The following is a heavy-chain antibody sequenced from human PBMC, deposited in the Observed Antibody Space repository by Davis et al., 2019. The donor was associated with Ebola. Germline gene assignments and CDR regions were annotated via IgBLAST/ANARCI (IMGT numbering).Heavy chain of an antibody. CDR3: ARREHAFDI. Sequence: SENLSLTCTVSGASVSSGRYYWNWIRQPPGQGLEWIGYFYDSGNTNYNPSLKSRVTISVDTSKNQFSLKLSSVTAADTAVYYCARREHAFDIWGQGTMVTVSS. D-gene: IGHD5-24*01. J-gene: IGHJ3*02. CDR1: GASVSSGRYY. V-gene: IGHV4-61*01. CDR2: FYDSGNT.